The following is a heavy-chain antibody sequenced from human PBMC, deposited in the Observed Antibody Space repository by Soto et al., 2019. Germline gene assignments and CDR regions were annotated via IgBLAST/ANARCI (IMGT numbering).Heavy chain of an antibody. V-gene: IGHV4-39*01. CDR3: ARYLVPGRHDYGDNWFDP. CDR2: IYYSGST. J-gene: IGHJ5*02. CDR1: VGSISSSSYY. D-gene: IGHD4-17*01. Sequence: SETLSLTCTVSVGSISSSSYYWGWIRQPPGKGLEWIGSIYYSGSTYYNPSLKSRVTISVDTSKNQFSLKLSSVTAADTAVYYCARYLVPGRHDYGDNWFDPWGQGTLVTVSS.